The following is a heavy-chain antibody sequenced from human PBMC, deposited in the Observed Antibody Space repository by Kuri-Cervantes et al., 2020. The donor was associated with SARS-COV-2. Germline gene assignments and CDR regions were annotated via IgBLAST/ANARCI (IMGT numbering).Heavy chain of an antibody. CDR1: GYTFTGYY. CDR3: ARATAMAPYYYYYYYMDV. CDR2: INPNSGGT. V-gene: IGHV1-2*02. D-gene: IGHD5-18*01. Sequence: ASVKVSCKASGYTFTGYYMHWVRQAPGQGLEWMGWINPNSGGTNYAQKFQGRVTMTRDTSISTAYMELSRLRSDDTAVYYCARATAMAPYYYYYYYMDVWGKGTTVTVSS. J-gene: IGHJ6*03.